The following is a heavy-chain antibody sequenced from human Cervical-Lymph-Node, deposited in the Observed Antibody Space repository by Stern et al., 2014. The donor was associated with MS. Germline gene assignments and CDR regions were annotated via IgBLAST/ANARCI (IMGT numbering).Heavy chain of an antibody. CDR1: GFTFSDYY. CDR2: VSSSASYT. J-gene: IGHJ4*02. D-gene: IGHD2-15*01. CDR3: ARGEDIVDY. Sequence: VQLLESGGGLVKPGGSLRLSCAASGFTFSDYYMSWIRQAPGKGLEWISYVSSSASYTNYADSVKGRFTISRDNAKTSLYLQMNSLRAEDTAVYYCARGEDIVDYWGQGTLVTVSS. V-gene: IGHV3-11*06.